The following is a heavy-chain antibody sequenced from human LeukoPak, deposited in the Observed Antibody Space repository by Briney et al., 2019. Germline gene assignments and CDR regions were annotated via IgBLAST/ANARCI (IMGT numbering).Heavy chain of an antibody. Sequence: SGPTLVNPTQTLTLTCAFSDFSLTTSGVRVSWLRQPPGKALEWLARIDWDDEKFYSTSLKTRLTISKDTSKNQVVLTMTNMDPVDTATYYCARNDLKTIAGAGSHYYYYMDVWGKGTTVTVSS. CDR2: IDWDDEK. V-gene: IGHV2-70*04. D-gene: IGHD6-13*01. CDR1: DFSLTTSGVR. J-gene: IGHJ6*03. CDR3: ARNDLKTIAGAGSHYYYYMDV.